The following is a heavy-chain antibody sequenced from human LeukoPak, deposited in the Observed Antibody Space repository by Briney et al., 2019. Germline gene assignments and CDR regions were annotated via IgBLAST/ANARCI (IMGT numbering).Heavy chain of an antibody. CDR1: GGSISSSSYY. CDR3: ASQMRY. V-gene: IGHV4-39*01. CDR2: IYYSGST. Sequence: SETLSLTCTVSGGSISSSSYYWGWIRQPPGKGLEWIGTIYYSGSTYYNPSLNSRVTISLDTSKNQFFLKLSSVSAADTAVYYCASQMRYWGQGTLVTVSS. J-gene: IGHJ4*02.